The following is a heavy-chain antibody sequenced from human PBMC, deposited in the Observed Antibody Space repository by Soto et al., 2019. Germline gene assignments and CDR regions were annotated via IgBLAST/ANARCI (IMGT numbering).Heavy chain of an antibody. CDR3: ARLNWSQSGLAY. V-gene: IGHV4-30-2*01. J-gene: IGHJ4*02. D-gene: IGHD3-16*01. CDR1: GGSIDSTDYS. CDR2: VSHRGTA. Sequence: SETRSRTGAVSGGSIDSTDYSLTWIRQPPGKGLEWIGYVSHRGTAYSIPSRKGRRTLSMDSSQTQFSLKLTSVTAADSAVYYCARLNWSQSGLAYWRPGLLVAASS.